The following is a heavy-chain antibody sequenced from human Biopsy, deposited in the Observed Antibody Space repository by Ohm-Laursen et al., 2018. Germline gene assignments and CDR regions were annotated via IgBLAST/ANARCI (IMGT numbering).Heavy chain of an antibody. CDR1: GFSLSARGMC. J-gene: IGHJ6*02. Sequence: TQTLTLTGSFSGFSLSARGMCVSWIRHAPGKALEWLARVDWDDYKDYSASLQTKLSISKDTSNDQVVLTVNNVDPADTATYYCARTPILVVSAGLVYRHRRHLQGMDVWGQGIAVTVS. CDR3: ARTPILVVSAGLVYRHRRHLQGMDV. V-gene: IGHV2-70*11. CDR2: VDWDDYK. D-gene: IGHD6-13*01.